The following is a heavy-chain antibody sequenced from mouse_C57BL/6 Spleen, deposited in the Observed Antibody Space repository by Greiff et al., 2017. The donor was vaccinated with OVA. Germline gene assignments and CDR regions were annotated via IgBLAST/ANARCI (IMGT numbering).Heavy chain of an antibody. CDR3: TTGDYDGYYFDY. CDR1: GFNIKDDY. J-gene: IGHJ2*01. V-gene: IGHV14-4*01. CDR2: IDPENGDT. Sequence: EVQLQQSGAELVRPGASVKLSCTASGFNIKDDYMHWVKQRPEQGLEWIGWIDPENGDTEYASKFQGKATITADTSSNTAYLQLSSLTSEDTAVYYGTTGDYDGYYFDYWGQGTTLTVSS. D-gene: IGHD2-4*01.